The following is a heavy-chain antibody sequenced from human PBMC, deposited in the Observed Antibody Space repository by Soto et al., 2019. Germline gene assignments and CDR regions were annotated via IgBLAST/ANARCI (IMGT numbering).Heavy chain of an antibody. CDR1: GYTFTSYV. Sequence: GSVKVSCKASGYTFTSYVIHWVRQAPGQGLEWMGVFDPSGAATNSAQKFQGRLTMTRDTSTSTVYMDLTSLGSDDTALYYCARVSRGAFDIWGQGTLVTVSS. CDR2: FDPSGAAT. V-gene: IGHV1-46*01. CDR3: ARVSRGAFDI. J-gene: IGHJ3*02.